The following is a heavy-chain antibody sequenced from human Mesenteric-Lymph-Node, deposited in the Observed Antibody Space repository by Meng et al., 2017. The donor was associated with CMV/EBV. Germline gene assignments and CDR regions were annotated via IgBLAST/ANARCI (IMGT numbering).Heavy chain of an antibody. V-gene: IGHV3-21*01. Sequence: GESLKISCAASGFTFSSYEMNWVRQAPGKGLEWVSYISSSSSYIYYADSVKGRFTISRDNAKNSLYLQMNSLRAEDTAVYYCATQNCGGDCGWGQGTLVTVSS. CDR3: ATQNCGGDCG. J-gene: IGHJ4*02. D-gene: IGHD2-21*01. CDR2: ISSSSSYI. CDR1: GFTFSSYE.